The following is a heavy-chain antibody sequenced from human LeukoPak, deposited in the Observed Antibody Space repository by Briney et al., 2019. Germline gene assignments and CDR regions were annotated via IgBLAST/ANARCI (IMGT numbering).Heavy chain of an antibody. CDR1: GGSISSYY. Sequence: SETLSPTCTVSGGSISSYYWSWIRQPPGKGLEWIGYIFYSGSTNYNPSLKSRVTISVDTSKNQFSLKLSSVTAADTAVYYCARVYYSNSYDYWYFDLWGRGTLVTVSS. D-gene: IGHD6-13*01. CDR3: ARVYYSNSYDYWYFDL. CDR2: IFYSGST. V-gene: IGHV4-59*01. J-gene: IGHJ2*01.